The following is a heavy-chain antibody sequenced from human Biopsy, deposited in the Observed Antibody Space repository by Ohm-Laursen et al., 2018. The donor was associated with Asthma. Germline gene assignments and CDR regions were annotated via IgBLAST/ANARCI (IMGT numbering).Heavy chain of an antibody. J-gene: IGHJ4*02. CDR1: GFAVSRDH. CDR3: ARGDSSNWSHYYFDY. D-gene: IGHD3-22*01. CDR2: IYSGGTS. Sequence: LSLTCAASGFAVSRDHMFWVRQAPGKGLEWVSVIYSGGTSHTADSVRGRFTISRDYSKNTLYLQMHSLRAEDTAVYYCARGDSSNWSHYYFDYWGQGMLVTVSS. V-gene: IGHV3-53*01.